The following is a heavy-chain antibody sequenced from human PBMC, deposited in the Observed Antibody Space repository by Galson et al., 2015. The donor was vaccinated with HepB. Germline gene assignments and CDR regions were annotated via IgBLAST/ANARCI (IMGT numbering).Heavy chain of an antibody. Sequence: SVKVSCKASGYTFTSYGISWVRQAPGQGLEWVGWISAYNGNTNYAQKLQGRVTMTTDTSTSTAYMELRSLRSDDTAVYYCARDHAYSSGWYANFDYWGQGTLVTVSS. CDR3: ARDHAYSSGWYANFDY. D-gene: IGHD6-19*01. V-gene: IGHV1-18*04. CDR2: ISAYNGNT. J-gene: IGHJ4*02. CDR1: GYTFTSYG.